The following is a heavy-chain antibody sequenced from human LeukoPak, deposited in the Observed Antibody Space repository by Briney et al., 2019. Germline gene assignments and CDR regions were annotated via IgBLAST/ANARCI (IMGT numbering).Heavy chain of an antibody. CDR3: ARITETAEVLRYLDWLPHYYGMDV. CDR1: GFTFSSYN. Sequence: PGGSLRLSCAASGFTFSSYNMNWVRQAPGKGLEWVSSISSSSSYIYYADSVKGRFTISRDNAKNSLYLQMNSLRAEDTAVYYCARITETAEVLRYLDWLPHYYGMDVWGQGTTVTVSS. J-gene: IGHJ6*02. CDR2: ISSSSSYI. D-gene: IGHD3-9*01. V-gene: IGHV3-21*01.